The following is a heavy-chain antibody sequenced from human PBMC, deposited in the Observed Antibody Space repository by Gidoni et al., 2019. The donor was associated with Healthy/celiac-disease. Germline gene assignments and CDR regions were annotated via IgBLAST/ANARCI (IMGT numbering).Heavy chain of an antibody. J-gene: IGHJ6*02. D-gene: IGHD1-1*01. CDR3: ATCRAPLPDLEPYDYYYYYYGMDV. Sequence: QVQLVQSGAEVKKPGSSVKVSCQASGGTFSSYAISWVRQAPGQGLEWMGGIIPIFGTANYAQKFQGRVTITADKSTSTAYMELSSLRSEDTAVYYCATCRAPLPDLEPYDYYYYYYGMDVWGQGTTVTVSS. CDR1: GGTFSSYA. CDR2: IIPIFGTA. V-gene: IGHV1-69*06.